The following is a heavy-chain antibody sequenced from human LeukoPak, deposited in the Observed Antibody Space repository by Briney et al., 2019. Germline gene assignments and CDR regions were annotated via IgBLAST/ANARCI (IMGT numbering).Heavy chain of an antibody. Sequence: GGSLRLSCSASGFPLRSYAMGWVRQAPGKGLEWVSAITDTGDKTYYADSVKGRFTISRDNSRNTLYLHMSRLRAEDTALFYSVKMTDSTPYSSGTFDSWGQGTLVTVSS. V-gene: IGHV3-23*01. CDR1: GFPLRSYA. CDR2: ITDTGDKT. CDR3: VKMTDSTPYSSGTFDS. D-gene: IGHD3-10*01. J-gene: IGHJ4*02.